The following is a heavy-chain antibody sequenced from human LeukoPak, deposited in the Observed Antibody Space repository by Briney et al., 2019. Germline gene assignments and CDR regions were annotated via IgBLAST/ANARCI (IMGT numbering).Heavy chain of an antibody. J-gene: IGHJ6*02. CDR3: ARDDYSNYYYYYYYGMDV. D-gene: IGHD4-4*01. CDR2: IKQDGSEK. V-gene: IGHV3-7*01. Sequence: GGSLRLSCAAFEFTFSNYWMSWVRQAPGKGLEWVANIKQDGSEKYYVDSVKGRFTISRDNAKKSLYLQMNSLRAGDTAVYYCARDDYSNYYYYYYYGMDVWGQGTTVTVSS. CDR1: EFTFSNYW.